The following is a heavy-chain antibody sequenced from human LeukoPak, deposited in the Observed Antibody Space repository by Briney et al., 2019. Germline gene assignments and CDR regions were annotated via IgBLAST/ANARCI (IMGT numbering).Heavy chain of an antibody. CDR3: ARAGVHVAVAGTADH. Sequence: ASLKVSCQATGYNFSIYGITWVRQAPGQGLEWLGWISPQKGNTYSARSLQGRVTLTTDTSTNTAYLDLRSLTSDDTALYYCARAGVHVAVAGTADHWGPGTLVTVPS. J-gene: IGHJ4*02. CDR1: GYNFSIYG. D-gene: IGHD6-19*01. V-gene: IGHV1-18*01. CDR2: ISPQKGNT.